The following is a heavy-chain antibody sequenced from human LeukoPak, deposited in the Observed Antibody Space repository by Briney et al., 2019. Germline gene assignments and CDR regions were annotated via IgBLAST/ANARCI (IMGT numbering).Heavy chain of an antibody. CDR3: ARGLSIVELDY. D-gene: IGHD3-22*01. CDR1: GGSISSYY. Sequence: SETLSLTCTVSGGSISSYYWSWIRQPPGKGLEWIGYIYYSGSTNYNPSLRSRVTISVDTSKNQFSLKLSSVTAADTAVYYCARGLSIVELDYWGQGTLVTVSS. V-gene: IGHV4-59*08. CDR2: IYYSGST. J-gene: IGHJ4*02.